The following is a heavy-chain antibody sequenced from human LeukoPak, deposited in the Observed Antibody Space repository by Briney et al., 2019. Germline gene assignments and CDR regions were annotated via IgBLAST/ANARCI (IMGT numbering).Heavy chain of an antibody. CDR1: QFNFNKFG. CDR3: AKDGRSSSWPNNFDY. CDR2: ISGNGGST. Sequence: GGSLRLSCATSQFNFNKFGMSWVRQAPGKGLEWVSSISGNGGSTQYADSVQGRFAISRDNSKNTLYLQMNSLRAEDTAVYYCAKDGRSSSWPNNFDYWGQGTLVTVSS. V-gene: IGHV3-23*01. J-gene: IGHJ4*02. D-gene: IGHD6-13*01.